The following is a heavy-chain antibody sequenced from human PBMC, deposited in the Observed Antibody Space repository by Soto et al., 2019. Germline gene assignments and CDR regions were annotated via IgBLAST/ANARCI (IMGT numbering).Heavy chain of an antibody. Sequence: SGPTLVDPTHTLTLTLTFSGFSLPTNGMGVGWVRQPPGKALEWLALIYWDDDKRYSPSLKSRLTVTKDTSKNQVVLTMTNMDPVDTATYYCARDSSGWYGFDYWGQGTPVTVSS. CDR3: ARDSSGWYGFDY. J-gene: IGHJ4*02. CDR2: IYWDDDK. V-gene: IGHV2-5*02. D-gene: IGHD6-19*01. CDR1: GFSLPTNGMG.